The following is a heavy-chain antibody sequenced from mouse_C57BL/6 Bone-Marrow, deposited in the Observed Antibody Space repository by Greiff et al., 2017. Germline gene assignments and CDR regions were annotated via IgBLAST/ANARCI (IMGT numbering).Heavy chain of an antibody. V-gene: IGHV1-81*01. CDR1: GYTFTSYG. Sequence: QVQLQQSGAELARPGASVKLSCKASGYTFTSYGISWVKQRTGQGLEWIGEIYPRSGNTYYNEKFKGKATLTADKSSSTAYMELRSLTSEDSAVYFCASYYYGSSYVAYWGQGTLVTVSA. CDR2: IYPRSGNT. CDR3: ASYYYGSSYVAY. J-gene: IGHJ3*01. D-gene: IGHD1-1*01.